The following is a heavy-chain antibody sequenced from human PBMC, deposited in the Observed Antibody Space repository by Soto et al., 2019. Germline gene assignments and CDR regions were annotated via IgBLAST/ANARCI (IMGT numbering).Heavy chain of an antibody. Sequence: PGGSLRLSCAASGFTFSSYGMHWVRQAPGKGLEWVAVIWYDGSNKYYADSVKGRFTISRGNSKNTLYLQMNSLRAEDTAVYYCARDLYCSSTSCYLLDYYYYGMDVWGQGTTVTVSS. D-gene: IGHD2-2*01. CDR3: ARDLYCSSTSCYLLDYYYYGMDV. CDR2: IWYDGSNK. CDR1: GFTFSSYG. V-gene: IGHV3-33*01. J-gene: IGHJ6*02.